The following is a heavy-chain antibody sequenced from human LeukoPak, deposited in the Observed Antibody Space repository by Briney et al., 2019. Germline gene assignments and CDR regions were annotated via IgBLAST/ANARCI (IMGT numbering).Heavy chain of an antibody. CDR1: GGSFSGYY. CDR3: ARPANLRYAAGTGWFDP. V-gene: IGHV4-34*01. J-gene: IGHJ5*02. D-gene: IGHD6-13*01. Sequence: SETLSLTCAVYGGSFSGYYWSWIRQPPGKGLEWIGEINHSGSTNYNPSLKSRVTISVDTSKNQFSLKLSSVTAADTAVYYCARPANLRYAAGTGWFDPWGQGTLVTVSS. CDR2: INHSGST.